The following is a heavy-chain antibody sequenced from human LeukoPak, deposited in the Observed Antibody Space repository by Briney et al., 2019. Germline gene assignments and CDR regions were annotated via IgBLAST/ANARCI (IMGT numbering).Heavy chain of an antibody. J-gene: IGHJ6*03. CDR1: GYTFTRYD. D-gene: IGHD5-18*01. Sequence: SSVQVSCKASGYTFTRYDINWVRQATGHGLDWMGWMNPNSGNTGYAQKFQGRVTITSNTSISTAYMELSSLRSEDTAVYYCARGGYSYGVYYYYYYMDVWGKGTTVTVSS. V-gene: IGHV1-8*03. CDR3: ARGGYSYGVYYYYYYMDV. CDR2: MNPNSGNT.